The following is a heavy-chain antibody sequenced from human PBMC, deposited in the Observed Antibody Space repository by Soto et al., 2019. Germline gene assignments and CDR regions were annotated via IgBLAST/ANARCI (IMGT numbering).Heavy chain of an antibody. V-gene: IGHV4-59*01. CDR3: AREKRAVAAKYYFDY. CDR1: GGSISSYY. Sequence: SETLSLTCTVSGGSISSYYWSWIRQPPGKGLEWIGYIYYSGSTNYNPSLKSRVTISVDTSKNQFSLKLSSVTAADTAVYYCAREKRAVAAKYYFDYWGQGTLVTVSS. CDR2: IYYSGST. J-gene: IGHJ4*02. D-gene: IGHD6-19*01.